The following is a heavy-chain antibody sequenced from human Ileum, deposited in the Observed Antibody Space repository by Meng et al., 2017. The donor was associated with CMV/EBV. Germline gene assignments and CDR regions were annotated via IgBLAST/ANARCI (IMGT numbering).Heavy chain of an antibody. D-gene: IGHD1-1*01. CDR3: ARGLGTWDAYDV. J-gene: IGHJ3*01. CDR2: TRNKVNDYTT. CDR1: GFTLSAHY. Sequence: GESLKISCAASGFTLSAHYMDWVRQAPGKGLEWVGRTRNKVNDYTTEYVASVKGRFIISRDDSRNSVYLQMNSLKNEDTAVYYCARGLGTWDAYDVWGQAI. V-gene: IGHV3-72*01.